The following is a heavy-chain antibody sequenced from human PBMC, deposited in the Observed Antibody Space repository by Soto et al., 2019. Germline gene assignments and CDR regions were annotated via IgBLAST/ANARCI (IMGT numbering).Heavy chain of an antibody. CDR1: GDTFSFYS. D-gene: IGHD3-10*01. J-gene: IGHJ4*01. CDR3: ATSYGSGYRAFDY. V-gene: IGHV1-69*02. CDR2: VNPILSMS. Sequence: SVKVSCKASGDTFSFYSINWVRQAPGLGFEWMGRVNPILSMSNYAQRFQGRVTMTADKSTSTAYMELSGLRSEDTAMYYCATSYGSGYRAFDYWG.